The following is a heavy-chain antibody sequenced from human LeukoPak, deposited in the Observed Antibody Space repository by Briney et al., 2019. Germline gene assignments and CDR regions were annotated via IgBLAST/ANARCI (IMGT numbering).Heavy chain of an antibody. J-gene: IGHJ5*02. V-gene: IGHV1-8*01. CDR3: ARAYYGSGSYSKWFDP. Sequence: ASVKVSCKASGYTFTSYDINWVRQATGQGLEWMGWMNPNSGNTGYAQKFQGRVTMTRNTSISTAYMELSSLRSEDTAVYYCARAYYGSGSYSKWFDPWGQGTLVTVSS. CDR2: MNPNSGNT. CDR1: GYTFTSYD. D-gene: IGHD3-10*01.